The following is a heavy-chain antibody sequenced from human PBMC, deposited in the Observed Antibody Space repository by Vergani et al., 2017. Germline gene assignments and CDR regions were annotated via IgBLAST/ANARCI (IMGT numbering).Heavy chain of an antibody. CDR3: AKVGRSEGAGTFGAFDI. CDR1: GFTFIMHA. D-gene: IGHD6-19*01. Sequence: EVQLLESGGDLVQPGGSLRLSCAASGFTFIMHAMSWVRQAPGKGLEWVSTLSASERRTHYADSVKGRFTISRDNSKNTLFLHMNSLGPEDTAVYYCAKVGRSEGAGTFGAFDICGQGTMVTVSS. J-gene: IGHJ3*02. CDR2: LSASERRT. V-gene: IGHV3-23*01.